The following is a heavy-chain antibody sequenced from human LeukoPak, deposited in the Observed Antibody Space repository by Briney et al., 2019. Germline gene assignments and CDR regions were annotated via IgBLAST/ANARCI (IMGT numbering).Heavy chain of an antibody. CDR3: ARVSAVAGKGDWFDP. Sequence: ASVKVSCKASRYTFTGYYMHWVRQAPGQGLEWMGWINPNSGGTNYAQKFQGRVTMTRDTSISTAYMELSRLRSDDTAVYYCARVSAVAGKGDWFDPWGQGTLVTVSS. V-gene: IGHV1-2*02. CDR1: RYTFTGYY. CDR2: INPNSGGT. J-gene: IGHJ5*02. D-gene: IGHD6-19*01.